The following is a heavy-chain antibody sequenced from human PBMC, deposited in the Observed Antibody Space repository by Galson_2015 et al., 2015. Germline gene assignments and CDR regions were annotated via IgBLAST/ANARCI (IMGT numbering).Heavy chain of an antibody. D-gene: IGHD2-15*01. J-gene: IGHJ5*02. CDR1: GFTFSSYA. Sequence: SLRLSCAASGFTFSSYAMSWVRQAPGKGLEWVSAISGSGGSTYYADSVKGRFTISRDNSKSTPYLQMNSLRADDTAVYYCAKDLSHIVVVVATSWGQGTLVTVSP. CDR2: ISGSGGST. CDR3: AKDLSHIVVVVATS. V-gene: IGHV3-23*01.